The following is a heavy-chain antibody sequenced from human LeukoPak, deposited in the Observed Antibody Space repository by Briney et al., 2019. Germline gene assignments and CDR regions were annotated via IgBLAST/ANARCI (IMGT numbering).Heavy chain of an antibody. Sequence: SETLSLTCTVAGGSISNRSYYWGWIRQPPGKGLEWIGDINFSGSTNYNPSLKSRVTISVDASKNQFSLKLSSVTAADTAVYYCARVGGSGSYYSSRYYYYYMDVWGKGTTVTVSS. CDR2: INFSGST. V-gene: IGHV4-39*07. J-gene: IGHJ6*03. D-gene: IGHD3-10*01. CDR1: GGSISNRSYY. CDR3: ARVGGSGSYYSSRYYYYYMDV.